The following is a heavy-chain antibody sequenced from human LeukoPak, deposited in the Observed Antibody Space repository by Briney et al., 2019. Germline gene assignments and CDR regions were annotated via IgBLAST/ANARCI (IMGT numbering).Heavy chain of an antibody. CDR2: IKGDGSEK. CDR3: AKDGYYYDSSGYYDGGYFDY. V-gene: IGHV3-7*03. CDR1: GFSISNYW. Sequence: GGSLRLSCAASGFSISNYWMTWVRQAPGKGLECVANIKGDGSEKNYVDSVKGRFTISRDNSKNTMYLQMKSLRAEDTAEYFCAKDGYYYDSSGYYDGGYFDYWGQGTLVTVSS. J-gene: IGHJ4*02. D-gene: IGHD3-22*01.